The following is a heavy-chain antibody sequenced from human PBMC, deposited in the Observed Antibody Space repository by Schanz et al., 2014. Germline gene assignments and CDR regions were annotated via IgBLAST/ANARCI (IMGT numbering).Heavy chain of an antibody. CDR3: ARGSCTASGCYDAFDL. CDR2: ISANSGGT. D-gene: IGHD2-2*01. Sequence: QVQLVESGSELKKPGASVKVSCKASGYIFSSYAIHWVRQAPGQGLEWMGWISANSGGTNYAQKFQGRVTMTRDTSISTAYMDLSTLRSEDTAVYYCARGSCTASGCYDAFDLWGQGTLVTVSS. J-gene: IGHJ3*01. V-gene: IGHV1-2*02. CDR1: GYIFSSYA.